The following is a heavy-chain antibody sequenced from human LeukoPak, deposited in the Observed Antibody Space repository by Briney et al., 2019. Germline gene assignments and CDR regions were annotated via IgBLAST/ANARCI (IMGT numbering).Heavy chain of an antibody. D-gene: IGHD6-19*01. CDR1: GFTFTNHG. CDR3: AKVASADAQARLNY. V-gene: IGHV3-30*18. Sequence: GRSLRLSCAASGFTFTNHGLHWVRQAPGKGLEWVAVISYDEGKEYYADSVKGRFTISRDNSNNTLYLQMNSLRADDTAVYYCAKVASADAQARLNYWGQGTLVTVSS. J-gene: IGHJ4*02. CDR2: ISYDEGKE.